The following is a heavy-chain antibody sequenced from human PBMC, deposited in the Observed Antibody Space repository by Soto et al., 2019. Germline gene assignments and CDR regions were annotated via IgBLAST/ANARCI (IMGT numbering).Heavy chain of an antibody. Sequence: SETLSLTCTVSGGSISSYYWSWIRQPPGKGLEWIGYIYYSGSTNYNPSLKSRVTISVDTSKNQFSLKLSPVTAADTAVYYCARQSQIVATIDYWGQGTLVTVSS. CDR2: IYYSGST. V-gene: IGHV4-59*08. CDR1: GGSISSYY. D-gene: IGHD5-12*01. CDR3: ARQSQIVATIDY. J-gene: IGHJ4*02.